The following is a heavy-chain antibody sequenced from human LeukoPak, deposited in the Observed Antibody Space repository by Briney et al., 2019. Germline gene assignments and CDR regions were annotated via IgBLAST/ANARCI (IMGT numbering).Heavy chain of an antibody. Sequence: TGGSLRLSCAASGFTFSSYWMSWVRQAPGKGLEWVANINQDGTEKYYVDSVRGRFTISRDNAKNSLYLQMNSLRAEDTAVYYCARDVLAGTFDYWGQGTLVTVSS. CDR3: ARDVLAGTFDY. J-gene: IGHJ4*02. CDR1: GFTFSSYW. D-gene: IGHD6-19*01. V-gene: IGHV3-7*01. CDR2: INQDGTEK.